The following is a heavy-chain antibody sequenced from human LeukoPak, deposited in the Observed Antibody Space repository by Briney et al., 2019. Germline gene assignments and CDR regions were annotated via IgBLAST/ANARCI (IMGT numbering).Heavy chain of an antibody. J-gene: IGHJ4*02. CDR3: ARDVPYYSDSSGYFAFDY. V-gene: IGHV1-18*01. D-gene: IGHD3-22*01. Sequence: ASVKVSCKASGYIFTSYGISWVRQAPGQGLEWMGWISVYNGNTNYAQKVQGRVTMTTDTSTSTAYMELRSQRSDDTAVYYCARDVPYYSDSSGYFAFDYWGQGTLVTVSS. CDR2: ISVYNGNT. CDR1: GYIFTSYG.